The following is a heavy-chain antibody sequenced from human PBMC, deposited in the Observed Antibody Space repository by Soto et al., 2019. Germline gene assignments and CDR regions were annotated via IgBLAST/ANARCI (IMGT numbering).Heavy chain of an antibody. CDR3: ARGHYSSGWPIDH. D-gene: IGHD6-19*01. V-gene: IGHV4-59*01. J-gene: IGHJ4*02. CDR1: GDSFSDYY. Sequence: PSETLSLTCTVSGDSFSDYYWNWIRQVPGKGLEWIGLVFHSATTSYNPSLKTRVAISDDTSKKQFSLRLTSVTAADTAIYYCARGHYSSGWPIDHWGQGILVTVSS. CDR2: VFHSATT.